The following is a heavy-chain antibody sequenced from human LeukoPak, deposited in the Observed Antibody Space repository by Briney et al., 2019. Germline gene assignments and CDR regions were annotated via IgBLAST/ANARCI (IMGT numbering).Heavy chain of an antibody. V-gene: IGHV1-2*02. CDR2: INPNSGGT. CDR1: GYTFTGYY. Sequence: ASVKVSCKASGYTFTGYYMHWLRQAPGQGLEWMGWINPNSGGTNYAQKFQGRVTMTRDTSISTAYMELSRLRSDDTAVYYCASSCSSTSCYTGQTIGMDMDVWGKGTTVTVSS. D-gene: IGHD2-2*02. J-gene: IGHJ6*03. CDR3: ASSCSSTSCYTGQTIGMDMDV.